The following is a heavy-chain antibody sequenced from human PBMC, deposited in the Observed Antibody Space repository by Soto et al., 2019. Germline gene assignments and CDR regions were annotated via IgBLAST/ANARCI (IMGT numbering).Heavy chain of an antibody. CDR1: GGSISSSNW. CDR2: IYHSGST. J-gene: IGHJ6*02. D-gene: IGHD6-19*01. V-gene: IGHV4-4*02. CDR3: ASRVSSGWYFPAADYYYGMDV. Sequence: PSETLSLTCAVSGGSISSSNWWSWVRQPPGKGLEWIGEIYHSGSTNYNPSLKSRVTISVDTSKNQFSLKLSSVTAADTAVYYCASRVSSGWYFPAADYYYGMDVWGQGTTVTVSS.